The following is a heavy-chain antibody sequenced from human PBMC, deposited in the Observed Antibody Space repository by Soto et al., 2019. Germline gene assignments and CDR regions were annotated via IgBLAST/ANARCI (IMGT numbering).Heavy chain of an antibody. CDR3: ARCRITMVRSSGYYFDY. J-gene: IGHJ4*02. Sequence: SETLSLTCTVSGGSISSYYWSWIRQPPGKGLEWIGYIYYSGSTKYNPSLKSRVTISVDTSKNQFSLKLSSVTAADTAVYYCARCRITMVRSSGYYFDYWGQGTLVTVSS. V-gene: IGHV4-59*12. CDR1: GGSISSYY. D-gene: IGHD3-10*01. CDR2: IYYSGST.